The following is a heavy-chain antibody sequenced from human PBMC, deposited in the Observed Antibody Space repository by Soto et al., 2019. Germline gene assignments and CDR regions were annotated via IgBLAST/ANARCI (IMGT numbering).Heavy chain of an antibody. V-gene: IGHV6-1*01. J-gene: IGHJ5*02. CDR3: ARDISSSWYWFDP. CDR2: TYYRSKWYN. D-gene: IGHD6-13*01. Sequence: QTLSLTCAISGDSVSSNSAACNWIRHSPSRGLEWLGRTYYRSKWYNDYAVSVKSRITINPDTSKNQFYLQLNSVTSEDTAVYYCARDISSSWYWFDPWGQGTLVTVS. CDR1: GDSVSSNSAA.